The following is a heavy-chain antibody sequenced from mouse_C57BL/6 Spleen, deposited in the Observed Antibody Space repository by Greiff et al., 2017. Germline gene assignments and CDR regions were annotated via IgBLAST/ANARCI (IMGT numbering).Heavy chain of an antibody. Sequence: DVKSVESGGGLVQPGGSLSLSRAASGFTFTDYYMSWVRQPPGTALEWLGFIRNKANGYTTEYSASVKGRFTISRDNSQSILYLQMNALRAEDSATYYCARNDGSSAWFAYWGQGTLVTVSA. D-gene: IGHD1-1*01. CDR1: GFTFTDYY. J-gene: IGHJ3*01. CDR3: ARNDGSSAWFAY. CDR2: IRNKANGYTT. V-gene: IGHV7-3*01.